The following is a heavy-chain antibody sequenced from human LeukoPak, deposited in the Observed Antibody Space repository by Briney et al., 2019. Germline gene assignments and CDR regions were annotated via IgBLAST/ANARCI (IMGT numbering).Heavy chain of an antibody. Sequence: PSETLSLTCAVYGGSFSGYYWSWIRQPPGKGLEWIGEINHSGSTNYNPSLKSRVTISADTSKNQFSLKLSSVTAADTAVYYCARGRAGYVKRRRENAFDIWGQGTMVTVSS. J-gene: IGHJ3*02. CDR3: ARGRAGYVKRRRENAFDI. D-gene: IGHD3-16*01. CDR1: GGSFSGYY. CDR2: INHSGST. V-gene: IGHV4-34*01.